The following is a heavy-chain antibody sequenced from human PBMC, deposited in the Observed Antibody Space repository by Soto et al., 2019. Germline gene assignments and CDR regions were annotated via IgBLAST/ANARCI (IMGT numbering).Heavy chain of an antibody. CDR3: IRDYGEAGSTNAFDI. Sequence: LRLSCAASGFTFSSFWMHWVRQAPGKGPVWVSRINSDGSGASYADFVEGRFTISRDNAKNTVYFQMNSLREEDTAVYYCIRDYGEAGSTNAFDIWGQGTMVTVS. J-gene: IGHJ3*02. D-gene: IGHD3-10*01. CDR1: GFTFSSFW. V-gene: IGHV3-74*01. CDR2: INSDGSGA.